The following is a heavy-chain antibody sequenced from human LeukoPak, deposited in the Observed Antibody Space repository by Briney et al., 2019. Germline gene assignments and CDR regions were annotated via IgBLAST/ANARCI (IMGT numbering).Heavy chain of an antibody. CDR1: GYTFTSYG. CDR2: ISVYNGNT. V-gene: IGHV1-18*01. Sequence: ASVKVSCKASGYTFTSYGISWVRQAPGQGLEWMGWISVYNGNTNYAQKLQGRVTMTTDTSTSTAYMELRSLRSDDTAVYYCARASIYYDSSGYYYDNFDYWGQGTLVTVSS. CDR3: ARASIYYDSSGYYYDNFDY. J-gene: IGHJ4*02. D-gene: IGHD3-22*01.